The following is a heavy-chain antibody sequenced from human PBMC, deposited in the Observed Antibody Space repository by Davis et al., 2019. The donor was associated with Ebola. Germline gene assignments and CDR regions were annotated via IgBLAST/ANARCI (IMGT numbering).Heavy chain of an antibody. CDR2: ISYDGSNK. V-gene: IGHV3-30-3*01. CDR1: GFTFSSYA. Sequence: PGGSLRLSCAASGFTFSSYAMHWVRQAPGKGLEWVAVISYDGSNKYYADSVKGRFTISRDNSKNTLYLQMNSLRAEDTAVYYCARGGRWLQSSHLDYWGQGTLVTVSS. J-gene: IGHJ4*02. CDR3: ARGGRWLQSSHLDY. D-gene: IGHD5-24*01.